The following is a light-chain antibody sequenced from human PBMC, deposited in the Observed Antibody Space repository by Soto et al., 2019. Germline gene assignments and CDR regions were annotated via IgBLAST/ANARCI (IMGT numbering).Light chain of an antibody. Sequence: QLVLTQPASVSGSPGQSITISCTGTSRDVGGYNYVSWYQQHPGKTPKLMIYDVSDRPPGISIRFSGSKSGNTASLTISGLQAEDEADYYCSSYTSSNTVLFGGGTKVTVL. CDR1: SRDVGGYNY. J-gene: IGLJ2*01. CDR3: SSYTSSNTVL. V-gene: IGLV2-14*01. CDR2: DVS.